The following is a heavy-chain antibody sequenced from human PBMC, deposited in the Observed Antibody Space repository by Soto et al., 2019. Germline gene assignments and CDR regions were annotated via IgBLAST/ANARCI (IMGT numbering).Heavy chain of an antibody. CDR3: TTRTPDWNYGPDGFDI. Sequence: GSLRLSCAASGFIFSNAWMSWVRQAPGKGLEWVGRIISKTDGGTIDYAAPVKGRFTISRDDSKNTLYLQMNSLKTEDTAVYYCTTRTPDWNYGPDGFDIWGQGTMVTVSS. CDR2: IISKTDGGTI. D-gene: IGHD1-7*01. CDR1: GFIFSNAW. V-gene: IGHV3-15*01. J-gene: IGHJ3*02.